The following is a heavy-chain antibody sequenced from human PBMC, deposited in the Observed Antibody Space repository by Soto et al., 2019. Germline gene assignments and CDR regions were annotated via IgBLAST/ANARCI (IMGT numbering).Heavy chain of an antibody. J-gene: IGHJ4*02. Sequence: SETLSLTCTVSGGSMNGCYWSWVRQAPGKGLEWIGYIYHSGSTYYNPSLKSRVTISVDRSKNKFSLKLSSVTAADTAVYYCARGIAAAGTKYFDYWGQGTLVTVSS. D-gene: IGHD6-13*01. V-gene: IGHV4-59*12. CDR2: IYHSGST. CDR3: ARGIAAAGTKYFDY. CDR1: GGSMNGCY.